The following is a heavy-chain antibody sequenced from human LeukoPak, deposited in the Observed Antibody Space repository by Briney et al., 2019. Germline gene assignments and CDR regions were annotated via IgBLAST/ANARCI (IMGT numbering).Heavy chain of an antibody. Sequence: ASVKVSCKASGYTFSIYGFSWVRQAPGQGLEWMGWISVYNGNTNYAQKFQGRVTMTTDTSTSTAYMELRSLRSDDTAVYYCAREGSQQQLNDAFDIWGQGTMVTVSS. CDR3: AREGSQQQLNDAFDI. J-gene: IGHJ3*02. CDR2: ISVYNGNT. CDR1: GYTFSIYG. V-gene: IGHV1-18*01. D-gene: IGHD6-13*01.